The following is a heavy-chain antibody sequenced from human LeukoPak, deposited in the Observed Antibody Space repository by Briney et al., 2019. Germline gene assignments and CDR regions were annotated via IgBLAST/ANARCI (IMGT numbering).Heavy chain of an antibody. Sequence: QAGGSLELSCAASGFTVSNNYMTWVRQAPGEGLGLDAILFCGGSPCYGDSVRGRFPISRVIANNRLYVQMNSLRAECEVLFYCPRAAQVSTAYYYYCYMDVWGKGTTVTVSS. CDR1: GFTVSNNY. D-gene: IGHD5/OR15-5a*01. V-gene: IGHV3-66*01. CDR2: LFCGGSP. J-gene: IGHJ6*03. CDR3: PRAAQVSTAYYYYCYMDV.